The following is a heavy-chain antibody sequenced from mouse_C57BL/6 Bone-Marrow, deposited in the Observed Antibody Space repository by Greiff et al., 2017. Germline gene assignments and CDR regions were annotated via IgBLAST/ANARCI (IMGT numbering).Heavy chain of an antibody. CDR1: GYSFTSYY. CDR3: GRAERWVFAY. Sequence: QVQLQQSGPELVKPGASVKISCKASGYSFTSYYIHWVKQRPGQGLEWIGWIYPGSGNTKYNEKFKGKAPLTADTSSSTAYMLLSDLTAEDSAVCDCGRAERWVFAYWGQGTLVTVSA. CDR2: IYPGSGNT. D-gene: IGHD1-1*01. J-gene: IGHJ3*01. V-gene: IGHV1-66*01.